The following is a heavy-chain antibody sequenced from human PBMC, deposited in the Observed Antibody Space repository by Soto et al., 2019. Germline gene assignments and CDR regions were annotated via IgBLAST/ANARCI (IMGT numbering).Heavy chain of an antibody. V-gene: IGHV3-21*01. J-gene: IGHJ4*02. D-gene: IGHD2-21*01. CDR1: GFTFSSYS. CDR3: ARSPVGDAFNV. CDR2: ISSGSDYI. Sequence: EVQLVESGGGLVKPGGSLRLFCAASGFTFSSYSMNWVRQAPGKGLEWVSSISSGSDYIFYADSVKGRFTISRDNAKNSLFLQMNSLTAEDTAVYYCARSPVGDAFNVWGQGTLVTVSS.